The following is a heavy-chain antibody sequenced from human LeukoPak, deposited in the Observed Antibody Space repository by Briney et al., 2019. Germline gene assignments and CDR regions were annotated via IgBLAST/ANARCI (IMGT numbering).Heavy chain of an antibody. CDR1: GFTFSSYW. Sequence: PGGSLRLSCAASGFTFSSYWMSWVRQAPGKGLEWVANIKQDGSEKYYVDSVKGRFTISRDNAKNSLYLQMNSLRAEDTALYYCAKGLHMVRGVIITEGYYYYGMDVWGQGTTVTVSS. D-gene: IGHD3-10*01. J-gene: IGHJ6*02. V-gene: IGHV3-7*03. CDR2: IKQDGSEK. CDR3: AKGLHMVRGVIITEGYYYYGMDV.